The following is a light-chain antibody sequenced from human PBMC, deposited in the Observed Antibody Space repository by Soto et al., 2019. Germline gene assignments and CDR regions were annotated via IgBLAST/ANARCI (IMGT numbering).Light chain of an antibody. CDR1: QGISSY. CDR3: QQYYSYPYT. V-gene: IGKV1-8*01. CDR2: AAS. J-gene: IGKJ2*01. Sequence: AIRMTQSPSSFSASKGDRVTITCRASQGISSYLAWYQQKPGKAPNLLIYAASTLQSGVPSRFSGSGSGTDFTLTISCLQSEDFATYYCQQYYSYPYTFGQGTKLEIK.